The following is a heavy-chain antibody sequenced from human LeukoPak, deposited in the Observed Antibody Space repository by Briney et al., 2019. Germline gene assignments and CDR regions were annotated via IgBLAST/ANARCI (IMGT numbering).Heavy chain of an antibody. V-gene: IGHV1-2*02. CDR2: INPSSGGP. CDR1: GYTFTGYY. J-gene: IGHJ4*02. CDR3: ARVPYSGSYLGLFDY. Sequence: ASVKVSCKASGYTFTGYYIHWVRQAPGQGLEWMGWINPSSGGPNYAQKLQGRVTMTTDTSTSTAYMELRSLRSDDTAVYYCARVPYSGSYLGLFDYWGQGTLVTVSS. D-gene: IGHD1-26*01.